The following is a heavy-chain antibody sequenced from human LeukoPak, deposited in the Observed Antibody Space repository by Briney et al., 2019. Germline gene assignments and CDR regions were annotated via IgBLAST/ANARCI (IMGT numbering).Heavy chain of an antibody. V-gene: IGHV1-2*02. Sequence: ASVKVSCKASGYTFTGYYMHWVRQAPGQGLEWMGWINPNSGGTNYAQKFQGRVTMTRDTSISTAYMELSRLRSDDSAVYYCARIYGLYQLGSGYWGQGTLVTVSS. D-gene: IGHD2-2*01. CDR1: GYTFTGYY. J-gene: IGHJ4*02. CDR3: ARIYGLYQLGSGY. CDR2: INPNSGGT.